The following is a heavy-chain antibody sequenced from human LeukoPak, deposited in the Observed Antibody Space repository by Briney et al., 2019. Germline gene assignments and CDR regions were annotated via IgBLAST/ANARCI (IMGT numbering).Heavy chain of an antibody. CDR1: GFTFSSYV. D-gene: IGHD2-2*01. J-gene: IGHJ4*02. V-gene: IGHV3-23*01. Sequence: GGSLRLSCAASGFTFSSYVMTWVRQAPGKGLAWVSTITGGGDYTYYVDSVKGRFTISRDNSKNTLYLQVNSLRDEDTAVYYCAKGIYTSTSYYDSWGQGTLVTVSS. CDR3: AKGIYTSTSYYDS. CDR2: ITGGGDYT.